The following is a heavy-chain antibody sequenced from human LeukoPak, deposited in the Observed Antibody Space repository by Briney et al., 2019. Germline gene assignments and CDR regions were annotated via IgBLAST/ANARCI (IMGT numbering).Heavy chain of an antibody. CDR3: ARAPPGGPQLLQNWYFDL. V-gene: IGHV1-69*01. CDR2: IIPIFGTA. CDR1: GGTFSSYA. Sequence: SVKVSCKASGGTFSSYAISWVRQAPGQGLEWMGGIIPIFGTANYAQKFQGRVTITADESTSTAYMELSSLRSEDTAVYYCARAPPGGPQLLQNWYFDLWGRGTLVTVSS. D-gene: IGHD2-2*01. J-gene: IGHJ2*01.